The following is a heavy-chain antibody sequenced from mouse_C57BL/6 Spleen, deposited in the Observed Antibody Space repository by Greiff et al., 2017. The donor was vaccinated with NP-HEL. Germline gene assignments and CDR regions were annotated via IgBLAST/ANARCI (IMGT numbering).Heavy chain of an antibody. Sequence: EVQRVESGPELVKPGASVKISCKASGYSFTDYNMNWVKQSNGKSLEWIGVINPNYGTTSYNQKFKGKATLTVDQSSSTAYMQLNSLTSEDSAVYYCAREVGGYDERNYAMDYWGQGTSVTVSS. CDR2: INPNYGTT. CDR1: GYSFTDYN. J-gene: IGHJ4*01. D-gene: IGHD2-2*01. CDR3: AREVGGYDERNYAMDY. V-gene: IGHV1-39*01.